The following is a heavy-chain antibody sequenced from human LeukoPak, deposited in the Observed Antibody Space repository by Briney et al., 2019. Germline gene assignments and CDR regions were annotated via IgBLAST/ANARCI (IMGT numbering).Heavy chain of an antibody. V-gene: IGHV4-59*01. D-gene: IGHD6-13*01. CDR2: IYYSGST. CDR3: ARGLAAAVHFDY. J-gene: IGHJ4*02. Sequence: PSETLSLTCTVSGGSISSYYWSWIRQTPGKGLEWIGYIYYSGSTNYNPSLKSRVTISVDTSKNQSSLKLSSVTAADTAVYYCARGLAAAVHFDYWGQGTLVTVSS. CDR1: GGSISSYY.